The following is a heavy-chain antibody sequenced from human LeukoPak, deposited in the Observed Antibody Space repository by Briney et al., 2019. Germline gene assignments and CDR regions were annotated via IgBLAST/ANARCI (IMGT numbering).Heavy chain of an antibody. V-gene: IGHV4-4*07. CDR2: TYTSGST. Sequence: SETLSLTCTVSGGSISSYYWSWIRQPAGKGLEWIGRTYTSGSTNYNPSLKSRVTISVDTSKNQFSLKLSSVTAADTAVYYCAKDLGYCSGGSCPPTFDIWGQGTMVTVSS. J-gene: IGHJ3*02. CDR3: AKDLGYCSGGSCPPTFDI. CDR1: GGSISSYY. D-gene: IGHD2-15*01.